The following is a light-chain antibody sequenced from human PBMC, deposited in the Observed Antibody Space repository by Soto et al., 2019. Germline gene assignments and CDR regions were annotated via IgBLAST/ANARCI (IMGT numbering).Light chain of an antibody. V-gene: IGLV2-14*01. CDR1: SSDVGGYNY. J-gene: IGLJ1*01. CDR3: SSYTSSSTPLYV. Sequence: QSVLTQPASVSGSPGQSITISCTGTSSDVGGYNYVSWYQQHPGKATKLMIYDVSNRPSGVSNLFSGSKSGNTASLTISGLQAEDEADYYCSSYTSSSTPLYVFGTGTKVTVL. CDR2: DVS.